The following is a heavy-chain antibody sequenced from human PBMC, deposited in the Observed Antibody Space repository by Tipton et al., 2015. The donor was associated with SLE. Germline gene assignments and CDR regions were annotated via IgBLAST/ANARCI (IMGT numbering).Heavy chain of an antibody. CDR2: IYPGDSET. D-gene: IGHD3-16*01. CDR1: GYTYSNYW. Sequence: QLVQSGAEVKKPGESLKISCKASGYTYSNYWIGWVRQMPGKGLEWMGIIYPGDSETRYSPSFRGQVTISVDKSISTAYLQWSSLKASDIATYYCARRGGSLKFFDSWGQGTLVTASS. J-gene: IGHJ4*02. CDR3: ARRGGSLKFFDS. V-gene: IGHV5-51*03.